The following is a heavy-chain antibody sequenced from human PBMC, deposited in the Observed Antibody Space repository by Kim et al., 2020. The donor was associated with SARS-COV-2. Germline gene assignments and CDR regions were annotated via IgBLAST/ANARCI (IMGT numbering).Heavy chain of an antibody. D-gene: IGHD6-19*01. CDR2: FDPEDGET. J-gene: IGHJ3*02. Sequence: ASVKVSCKVSGYTLTELSMHWVRQAPGKGLEWMGGFDPEDGETIYAQKFQGRVTMTEDTSTDTAYMELSSLRSEDTAVYYCATESAVAGRNAFDIWGQGTMVTVSS. V-gene: IGHV1-24*01. CDR1: GYTLTELS. CDR3: ATESAVAGRNAFDI.